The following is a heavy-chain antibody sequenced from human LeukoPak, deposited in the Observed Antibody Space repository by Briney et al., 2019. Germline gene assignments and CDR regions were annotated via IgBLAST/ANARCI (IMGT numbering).Heavy chain of an antibody. D-gene: IGHD3-22*01. V-gene: IGHV5-51*01. CDR3: ARQRGYYDSTSGMDV. CDR1: GYSFTSYW. Sequence: PGASLQISCKGSGYSFTSYWIGWVRQMPGKGLEWMGIIYPGDSDTRYSPSFQGQVTISADKSISTAYLQWSSLKASDTAMYYCARQRGYYDSTSGMDVWGQGTTVTVSS. J-gene: IGHJ6*02. CDR2: IYPGDSDT.